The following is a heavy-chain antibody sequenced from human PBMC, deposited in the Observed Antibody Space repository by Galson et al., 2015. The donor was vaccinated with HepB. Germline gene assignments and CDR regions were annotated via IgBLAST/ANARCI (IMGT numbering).Heavy chain of an antibody. CDR3: ATGRYSNYAYYFDY. Sequence: SLRLSCAASGFTFSSYSMNWVRQAPGKGLEWVSSISSSSSYVYYADSVKGRFTISRDNAKNSLYLQMNSLRAEDTAVYYCATGRYSNYAYYFDYWGQGTLVTVSS. D-gene: IGHD4-11*01. CDR1: GFTFSSYS. V-gene: IGHV3-21*01. CDR2: ISSSSSYV. J-gene: IGHJ4*02.